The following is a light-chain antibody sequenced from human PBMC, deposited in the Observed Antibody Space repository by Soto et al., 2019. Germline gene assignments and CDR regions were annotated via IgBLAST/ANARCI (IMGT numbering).Light chain of an antibody. Sequence: EIVLSQSAGTLSLSTGERATLSCRASQSVSSSYLAWYQQKPGQAPRLLIYDASSRATGIPDRFSGGGSGTDFTLTISRLEPEDFAVYYCQQFSSYPLTFGGGTKVDIK. CDR2: DAS. CDR3: QQFSSYPLT. V-gene: IGKV3-20*01. CDR1: QSVSSSY. J-gene: IGKJ4*01.